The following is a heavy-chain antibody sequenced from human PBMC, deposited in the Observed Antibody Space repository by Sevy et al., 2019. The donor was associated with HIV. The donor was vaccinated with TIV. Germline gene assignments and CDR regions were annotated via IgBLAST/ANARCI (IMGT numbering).Heavy chain of an antibody. CDR3: VRGLGSGWTGGYYFDY. V-gene: IGHV3-7*02. CDR1: GFTFSGYW. D-gene: IGHD6-19*01. CDR2: INQDGGDK. Sequence: GGSLRLSCAASGFTFSGYWMSWVRQAPGKGLEWVANINQDGGDKYYVDSVKGRFTNSRDNAKNSLYLQMNSLRAEDTALYYCVRGLGSGWTGGYYFDYWGQGTLVTVSS. J-gene: IGHJ4*02.